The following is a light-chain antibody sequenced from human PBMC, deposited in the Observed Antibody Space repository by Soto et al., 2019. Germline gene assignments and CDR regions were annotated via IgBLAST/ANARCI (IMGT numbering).Light chain of an antibody. J-gene: IGLJ3*02. CDR3: AAWDDSLSGPV. CDR2: RNN. Sequence: QSVLTQPPSASGTPGQRVTISCSGSSSNIGSNYVYWYQQLPGTAPKLLIYRNNQRPSWVPDRFSGSKSGTSASLAISGLRSEVEADYYCAAWDDSLSGPVFGGGTKLTVL. CDR1: SSNIGSNY. V-gene: IGLV1-47*01.